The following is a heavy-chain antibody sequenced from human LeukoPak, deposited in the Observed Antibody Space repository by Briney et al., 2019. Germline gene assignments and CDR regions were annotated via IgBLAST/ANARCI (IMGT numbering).Heavy chain of an antibody. CDR3: ARKISEYSYGHPCDY. J-gene: IGHJ4*02. CDR2: ISSSSGYI. D-gene: IGHD5-18*01. V-gene: IGHV3-21*01. Sequence: GGSLRLSCAASGFTFSSYSMNWVRQAPGKGLEWVSSISSSSGYIYYADSVKGRFTISRDNAKNSLYLQMNSLRAEDTAVYYCARKISEYSYGHPCDYWGQGTLVTVSS. CDR1: GFTFSSYS.